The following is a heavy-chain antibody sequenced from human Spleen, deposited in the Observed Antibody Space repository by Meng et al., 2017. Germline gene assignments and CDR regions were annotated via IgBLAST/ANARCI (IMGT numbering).Heavy chain of an antibody. D-gene: IGHD2-2*01. CDR1: GGSFTGYY. J-gene: IGHJ5*02. V-gene: IGHV4-34*01. CDR3: ARVNYHLLSSSNWFDP. Sequence: QVQLQQWGAGLLKPSETLSLTCAVYGGSFTGYYWSWIRQPPGKGLEWIGEINHSGNTNYNSSLKSRVTISLDTSKSQFSLKLSSVTAADTALYFCARVNYHLLSSSNWFDPWGQGTPVTVSS. CDR2: INHSGNT.